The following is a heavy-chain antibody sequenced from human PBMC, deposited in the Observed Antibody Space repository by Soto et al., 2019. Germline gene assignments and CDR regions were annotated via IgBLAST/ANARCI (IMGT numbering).Heavy chain of an antibody. CDR3: AGESLGFYGMSFDL. Sequence: EVQLVESGGGLIQPGGSLRLSCTASGFTVSTNYMAWVRRAAGKGLEWVSVIFASGKTYYADAVKGRFTVSRDNSQNTLFLQMSSLTVEDTAVYYCAGESLGFYGMSFDLWGQGTVVTVSS. J-gene: IGHJ3*01. CDR2: IFASGKT. V-gene: IGHV3-53*01. D-gene: IGHD3-22*01. CDR1: GFTVSTNY.